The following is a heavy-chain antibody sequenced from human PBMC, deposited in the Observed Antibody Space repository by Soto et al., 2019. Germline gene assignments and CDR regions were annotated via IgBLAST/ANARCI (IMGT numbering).Heavy chain of an antibody. CDR3: ARGGGSYYATGNFDY. D-gene: IGHD1-26*01. J-gene: IGHJ4*02. CDR1: GGSISSGGYY. Sequence: QVQLQESGPGLVKPSQTLSLTCTVSGGSISSGGYYWSWIRQHPGKGLEWIGYIYYSGSTYYNPSVKSRVTISVDTSKNQFSLKLSSVTAADTAVYYCARGGGSYYATGNFDYWGQGTLVTVSS. CDR2: IYYSGST. V-gene: IGHV4-31*03.